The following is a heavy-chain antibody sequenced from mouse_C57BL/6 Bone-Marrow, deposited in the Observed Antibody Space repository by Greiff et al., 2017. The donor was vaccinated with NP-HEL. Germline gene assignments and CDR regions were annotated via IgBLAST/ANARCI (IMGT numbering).Heavy chain of an antibody. J-gene: IGHJ4*01. CDR3: ARFFGWPFFYAMDY. D-gene: IGHD2-3*01. Sequence: EVQLQQSGPELVKPGASVKIPCKASGYTFTDYNMDWVKQSHGKSLEWIGDINPNNGGTIYNQKFKGKATLTVDKSSSPAYTELRSLTSEDTAVYYCARFFGWPFFYAMDYWGQGTSVTVSS. V-gene: IGHV1-18*01. CDR2: INPNNGGT. CDR1: GYTFTDYN.